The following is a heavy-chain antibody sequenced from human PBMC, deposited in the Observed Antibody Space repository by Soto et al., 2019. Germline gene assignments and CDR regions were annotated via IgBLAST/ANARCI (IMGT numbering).Heavy chain of an antibody. D-gene: IGHD2-8*01. CDR3: ARSSPLVRMGDAADP. V-gene: IGHV1-2*02. CDR2: INPNSGGT. Sequence: QVQLVQSGAEVKKPGASVKVSCKASGYTFTGYYMHWVRQAPGQGLEWMGWINPNSGGTNYAQKFQGRVTMTRDTSISTANMELRRLRSDDTVVYYCARSSPLVRMGDAADPCGQGPLVSVS. CDR1: GYTFTGYY. J-gene: IGHJ5*02.